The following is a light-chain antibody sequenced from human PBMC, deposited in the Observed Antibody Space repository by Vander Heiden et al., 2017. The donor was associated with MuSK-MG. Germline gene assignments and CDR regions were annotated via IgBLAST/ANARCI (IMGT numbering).Light chain of an antibody. V-gene: IGLV2-23*02. CDR3: CSYAGSSTYV. Sequence: QSALTQPASVSGSPGQSITISCTGTSSDVGSYNLVSWYQQHPGKAPNLMIYEVSKRPSGVSNRFSGSKSGNTASLTISGLQAEDDADYYCCSYAGSSTYVFGTGTKVT. J-gene: IGLJ1*01. CDR1: SSDVGSYNL. CDR2: EVS.